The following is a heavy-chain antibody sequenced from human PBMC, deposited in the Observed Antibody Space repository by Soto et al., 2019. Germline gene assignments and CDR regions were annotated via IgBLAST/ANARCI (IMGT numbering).Heavy chain of an antibody. D-gene: IGHD4-17*01. CDR1: GFTFSSYA. V-gene: IGHV3-23*01. CDR3: AKIPMTTVTLVFDY. Sequence: GGSLRPSCVASGFTFSSYAMSWVRQAPGKGLEWVSTISGSGSTAYYADSVKGRFTLSRDNSKNSLYLQMNSLKAEDTAVNHCAKIPMTTVTLVFDYWGQGALVTVSS. J-gene: IGHJ4*02. CDR2: ISGSGSTA.